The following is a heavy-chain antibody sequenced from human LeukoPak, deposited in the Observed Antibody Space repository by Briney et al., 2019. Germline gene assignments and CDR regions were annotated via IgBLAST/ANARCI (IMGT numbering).Heavy chain of an antibody. CDR3: ARGPYCGGDCYHAFDI. V-gene: IGHV4-4*07. J-gene: IGHJ3*02. D-gene: IGHD2-21*02. CDR2: IYTSGST. Sequence: SETLSLTCTVSGGPMAGYYWAWIRQPAGKGLEWVGRIYTSGSTNYNPSLKSRLTISVDTSKNQFSLKLSSVTAADTAVYYCARGPYCGGDCYHAFDIWGQGTTVTVSS. CDR1: GGPMAGYY.